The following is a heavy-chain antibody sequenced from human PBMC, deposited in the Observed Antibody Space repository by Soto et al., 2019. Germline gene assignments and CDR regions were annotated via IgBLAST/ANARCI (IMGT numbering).Heavy chain of an antibody. V-gene: IGHV4-34*01. CDR3: ARGRSGSNLDF. CDR1: VVSFSGDY. J-gene: IGHJ4*02. Sequence: QVQLQQWGAGLLKPSETLCLTCAVYVVSFSGDYWSWISQPPGKGLEWIGEINPSGSTNYNPSLTSRVTISVDTSKSQFSRKLSSVTAADTAVYYCARGRSGSNLDFWGQCTLLTVSS. D-gene: IGHD7-27*01. CDR2: INPSGST.